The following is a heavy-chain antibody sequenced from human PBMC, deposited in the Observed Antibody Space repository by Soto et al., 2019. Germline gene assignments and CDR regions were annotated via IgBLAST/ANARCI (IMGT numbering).Heavy chain of an antibody. Sequence: PGGSLRLSCAASGFTFSSYGMHWVRQAPGKGLEWVAVISYDGSNKYYADSVKGRFTISRDNSKNTLYLQMNSLRAEDTAVYYCAKSVGAFDYWGQGTLVTVSS. V-gene: IGHV3-30*18. CDR2: ISYDGSNK. CDR3: AKSVGAFDY. J-gene: IGHJ4*02. CDR1: GFTFSSYG. D-gene: IGHD3-10*01.